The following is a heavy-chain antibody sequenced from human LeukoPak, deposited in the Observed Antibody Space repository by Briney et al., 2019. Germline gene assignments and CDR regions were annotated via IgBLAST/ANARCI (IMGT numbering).Heavy chain of an antibody. CDR3: ARLFYNGPFDY. J-gene: IGHJ4*02. V-gene: IGHV3-11*04. Sequence: PGGSLRLSCAASGFTFSDYYMSWIRQAPGKGLEWVSYISSSGSTIYYADSVKGRFTISRDNPKNTLYLQMNSLRVEDTAVYYCARLFYNGPFDYWGQGILVTVSP. CDR2: ISSSGSTI. CDR1: GFTFSDYY. D-gene: IGHD3-10*01.